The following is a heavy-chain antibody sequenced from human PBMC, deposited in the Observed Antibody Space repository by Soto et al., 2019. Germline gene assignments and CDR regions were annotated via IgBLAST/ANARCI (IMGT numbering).Heavy chain of an antibody. CDR2: INPSGGST. Sequence: ASVKVSCKASGYTFTSYYMHWVRQAPGQGLEWMGIINPSGGSTSYAQKFQGRVTMTRDTSTSTVYMELSSLRSEDTAVYYCARDQGYSSSWPRNWFDPWGQGTLVTVSS. J-gene: IGHJ5*02. D-gene: IGHD6-13*01. CDR3: ARDQGYSSSWPRNWFDP. V-gene: IGHV1-46*01. CDR1: GYTFTSYY.